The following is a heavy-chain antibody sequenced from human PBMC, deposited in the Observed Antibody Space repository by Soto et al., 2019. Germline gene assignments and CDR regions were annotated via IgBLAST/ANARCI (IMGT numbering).Heavy chain of an antibody. D-gene: IGHD4-4*01. J-gene: IGHJ3*01. CDR2: ISWSGDNM. V-gene: IGHV3-9*01. CDR1: GFTFDDYA. CDR3: VKVSYSSLTTLGSAFDV. Sequence: QLVESGGGLVKPGRSRRLSCAASGFTFDDYAMHWVRQAPGKGLGWVSGISWSGDNMAYADSVKGRFITSRDNVKNSLYLQMNSLRVEDTALYHCVKVSYSSLTTLGSAFDVWGQGTMVTVS.